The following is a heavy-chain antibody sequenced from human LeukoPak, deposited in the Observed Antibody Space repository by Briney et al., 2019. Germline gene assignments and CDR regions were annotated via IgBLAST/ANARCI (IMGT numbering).Heavy chain of an antibody. D-gene: IGHD2-8*01. V-gene: IGHV4-61*01. CDR1: GGSVSSGIYY. J-gene: IGHJ5*02. Sequence: PSETLSLTCTVSGGSVSSGIYYWSWIRQPPGKGLEWIGCIYYSGSTKYNPSLKSRVTISVDTSKNQFSLKLSSVTAADTAVYYCARAHCTHALCYPLPPDNWFDPWGQGTLVTVSS. CDR3: ARAHCTHALCYPLPPDNWFDP. CDR2: IYYSGST.